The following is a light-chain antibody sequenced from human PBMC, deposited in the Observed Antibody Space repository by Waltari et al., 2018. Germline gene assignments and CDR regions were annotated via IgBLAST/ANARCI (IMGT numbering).Light chain of an antibody. CDR3: SSYTSSSTLV. J-gene: IGLJ2*01. CDR2: DVN. V-gene: IGLV2-14*03. CDR1: SRAIGSYNY. Sequence: QSALTQPASVSGSPGQSITIPCTGTSRAIGSYNYVCWYRQYPGKAPKLIISDVNTRPSGISNRFSGSKSGNTASLTISGLQAEDEADYYCSSYTSSSTLVFGGGTRLTVL.